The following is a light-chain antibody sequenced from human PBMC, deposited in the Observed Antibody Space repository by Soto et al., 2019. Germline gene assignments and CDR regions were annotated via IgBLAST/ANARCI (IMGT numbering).Light chain of an antibody. V-gene: IGKV1-6*01. CDR3: LQDYNYPFT. Sequence: AIQMTQSPSSLSASVGDRVTITCRASQDIRNDLGWYQQKPGQAPNLLIYAASTLQSGVPSRFSGSGSGTDFTLTISNLQFEDFATYYCLQDYNYPFTFGPGNKVDIK. CDR2: AAS. CDR1: QDIRND. J-gene: IGKJ3*01.